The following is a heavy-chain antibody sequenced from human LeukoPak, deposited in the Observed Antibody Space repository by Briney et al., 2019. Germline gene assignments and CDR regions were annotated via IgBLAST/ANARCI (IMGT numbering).Heavy chain of an antibody. CDR3: ARGPYGSSGS. CDR2: IYYSGST. CDR1: GGSISSYY. V-gene: IGHV4-59*08. D-gene: IGHD3-22*01. Sequence: SETLSLTCTVSGGSISSYYWSWIRQPPGKGLEWIGYIYYSGSTNYNPSLKSRVTISVDTSKNQFSLKLSSVTAADTAVYYCARGPYGSSGSWGQGTLVTVSS. J-gene: IGHJ4*02.